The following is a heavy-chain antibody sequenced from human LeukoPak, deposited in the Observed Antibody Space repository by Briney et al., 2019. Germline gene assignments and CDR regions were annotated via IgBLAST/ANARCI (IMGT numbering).Heavy chain of an antibody. D-gene: IGHD1-14*01. CDR1: GFTFNIYE. J-gene: IGHJ4*02. CDR3: AGSRYPEPQDLDY. V-gene: IGHV3-48*03. CDR2: ISADRNVI. Sequence: PGGSLRLPCAASGFTFNIYEMNWVRQAPGKGLEWISYISADRNVIYYADSVKGRFIISRDNAKNSLYLQMNSLRAEDTAVYYCAGSRYPEPQDLDYWGQGTLVSVSS.